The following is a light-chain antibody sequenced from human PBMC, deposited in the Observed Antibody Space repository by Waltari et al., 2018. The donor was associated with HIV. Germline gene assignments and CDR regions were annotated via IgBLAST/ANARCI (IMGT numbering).Light chain of an antibody. Sequence: HSALTQPRSVSGSPGQSVTIPCTGTRSDIGAYDYVSWFQKFPGRAPKLLIFDVNKRPSGVPDRFSGFKSGDTASLTISGLQPDDESDYFCSSYGGVASYLIFGGGTTLTVL. CDR3: SSYGGVASYLI. CDR2: DVN. V-gene: IGLV2-11*01. CDR1: RSDIGAYDY. J-gene: IGLJ2*01.